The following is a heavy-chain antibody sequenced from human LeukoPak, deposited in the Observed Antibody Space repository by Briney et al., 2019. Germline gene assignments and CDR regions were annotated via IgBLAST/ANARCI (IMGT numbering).Heavy chain of an antibody. Sequence: ASVKVSCKASGYTFTGYYIHWVRQAPGQGLVWMGRINPNSGGTNNAQKFQGRVTMTRDTSISTAYMELSSLRSEDTAVYYCARVNILTGYYNVGYYFDYWGQGTLVTVSS. J-gene: IGHJ4*02. V-gene: IGHV1-2*06. D-gene: IGHD3-9*01. CDR3: ARVNILTGYYNVGYYFDY. CDR1: GYTFTGYY. CDR2: INPNSGGT.